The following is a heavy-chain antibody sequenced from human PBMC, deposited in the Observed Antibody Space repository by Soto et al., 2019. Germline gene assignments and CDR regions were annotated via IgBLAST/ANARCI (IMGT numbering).Heavy chain of an antibody. J-gene: IGHJ4*02. Sequence: VGSLRLSCAASGFSFTTCEMNWVRQAPGKGLECLSYISGGGGTTYYADSVKGRFTISRDNTKNSLFLQMSSLRDEDTGVFFLGGGGRSYIDFWGLGALVTVSS. CDR2: ISGGGGTT. CDR3: GGGGRSYIDF. D-gene: IGHD3-3*01. V-gene: IGHV3-48*03. CDR1: GFSFTTCE.